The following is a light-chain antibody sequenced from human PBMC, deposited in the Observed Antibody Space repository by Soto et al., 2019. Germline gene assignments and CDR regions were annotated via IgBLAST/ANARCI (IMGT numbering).Light chain of an antibody. CDR3: CSYAGSSYV. Sequence: QSVLTQPASVSGSPGQSITISRTGTSSDVGSYNLVSWYQQHPGKAPKLMIYEGSKRPSGVSNRFSGSKSGNTASLTISGLQAEDEADYYCCSYAGSSYVFGTGTKVTVL. CDR1: SSDVGSYNL. J-gene: IGLJ1*01. CDR2: EGS. V-gene: IGLV2-23*01.